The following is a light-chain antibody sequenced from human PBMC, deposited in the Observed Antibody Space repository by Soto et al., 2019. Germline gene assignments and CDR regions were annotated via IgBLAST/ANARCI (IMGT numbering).Light chain of an antibody. V-gene: IGKV1-5*01. CDR3: QQYNRYSRT. J-gene: IGKJ1*01. CDR2: DAS. CDR1: QSISSW. Sequence: DIQMTQSPSTLSASVGDRVTITCRASQSISSWLAWYQQKPGKAPKLVIYDASSLESWVPSRFSGSGSGTEFTLTVSSLQHDDFATYYCQQYNRYSRTCGQGTKEEIK.